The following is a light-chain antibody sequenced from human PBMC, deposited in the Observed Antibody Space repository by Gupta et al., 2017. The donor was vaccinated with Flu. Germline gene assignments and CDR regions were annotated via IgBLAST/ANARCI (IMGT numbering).Light chain of an antibody. Sequence: IVFTPSSGPLSLSPGDRAILSCRASQNVDSNYLAWYQQKFGQAPRLLIYGASSRAAGIPDRFSGCGSGTDFTLTISRLEPEDFAVYYCQHYGRSASSTFGRGTQVE. J-gene: IGKJ1*01. CDR1: QNVDSNY. CDR2: GAS. V-gene: IGKV3-20*01. CDR3: QHYGRSASST.